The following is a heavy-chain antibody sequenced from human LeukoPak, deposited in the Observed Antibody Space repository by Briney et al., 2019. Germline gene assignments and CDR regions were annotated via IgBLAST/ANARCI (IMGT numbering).Heavy chain of an antibody. CDR1: GFTFGDYA. J-gene: IGHJ5*02. CDR2: IRSKAYGGTT. Sequence: GGSLRLSCTASGFTFGDYAMSWFRQAPGKGLEWVGFIRSKAYGGTTEYAASVKGRLTISRDDSKSIAYLQMNSLKTEDTAVYYCTRSSFDWTDWFDPWGQGTLVTVSS. D-gene: IGHD3-9*01. V-gene: IGHV3-49*03. CDR3: TRSSFDWTDWFDP.